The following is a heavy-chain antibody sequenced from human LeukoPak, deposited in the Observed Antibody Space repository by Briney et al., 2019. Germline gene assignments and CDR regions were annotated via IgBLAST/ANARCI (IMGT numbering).Heavy chain of an antibody. Sequence: SETLSLTCSVSGGSISSYYWSWVRQPPGKGLEWIGYTGDTNYNPSLKSRVTISLDASKSQFSLKLSSVTAADTAMYYCARVNIAVAGDASDVWGRGTMVTVSS. CDR2: YTGDT. D-gene: IGHD6-19*01. V-gene: IGHV4-59*01. J-gene: IGHJ3*01. CDR1: GGSISSYY. CDR3: ARVNIAVAGDASDV.